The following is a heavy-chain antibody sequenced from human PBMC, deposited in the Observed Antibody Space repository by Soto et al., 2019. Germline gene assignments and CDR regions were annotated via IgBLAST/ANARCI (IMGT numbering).Heavy chain of an antibody. CDR3: ARTSMTRIDY. D-gene: IGHD4-17*01. J-gene: IGHJ4*02. CDR1: GGFNNYA. V-gene: IGHV1-69*10. CDR2: TIPELGTS. Sequence: RASVKVSCKASGGFNNYAVSWVRQAPGQGLEWMGVTIPELGTSNYAQRFQGRVTITVDKATNTAYLNLTTLTSEDTAIYFCARTSMTRIDYWGQGTLVTVSS.